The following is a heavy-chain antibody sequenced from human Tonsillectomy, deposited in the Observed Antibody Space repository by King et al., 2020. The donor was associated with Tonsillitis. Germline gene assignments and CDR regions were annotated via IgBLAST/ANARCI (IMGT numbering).Heavy chain of an antibody. V-gene: IGHV1-18*04. CDR3: ARSVYYERSGYYYHLGAAV. CDR2: ISAYNGNT. Sequence: QLVQSGAEVKKPGASVKVSCKASGYTFTSYGISWVRQAPGQGLEWMGWISAYNGNTNYAQKLQGRVTMTTDTYTSTAYMELRSLRSDDTAVYYCARSVYYERSGYYYHLGAAVWGQGTLVTVSS. J-gene: IGHJ1*01. CDR1: GYTFTSYG. D-gene: IGHD3-22*01.